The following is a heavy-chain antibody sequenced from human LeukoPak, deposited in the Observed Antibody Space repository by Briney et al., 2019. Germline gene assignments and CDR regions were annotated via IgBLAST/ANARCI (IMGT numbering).Heavy chain of an antibody. CDR1: GYTFSSYG. V-gene: IGHV1-18*01. J-gene: IGHJ4*02. D-gene: IGHD2-2*01. CDR2: ISVYNGNT. CDR3: ARDSIVVVPAALNFDY. Sequence: ASVKVSCKASGYTFSSYGISWVRQAPGQGLEWMGWISVYNGNTKYAQKVQGRVTMTTDTSTSTAYMELRSLRSDDTAVYYCARDSIVVVPAALNFDYWGQGTLVTVSS.